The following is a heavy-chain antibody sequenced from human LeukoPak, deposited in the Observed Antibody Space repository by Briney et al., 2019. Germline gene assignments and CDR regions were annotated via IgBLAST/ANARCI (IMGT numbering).Heavy chain of an antibody. V-gene: IGHV3-33*06. J-gene: IGHJ1*01. Sequence: GRSLRLSCAASGFTFSSYGMHWVRQAPGKGLEWVAVIWYDGSNKYYADSVKGRFTISRDNSKNTLYLQMNSLRAEDTAVYYCAKDEGRYDFWSGYYNPDEYFQHWGQGTLVTVFS. CDR1: GFTFSSYG. D-gene: IGHD3-3*01. CDR3: AKDEGRYDFWSGYYNPDEYFQH. CDR2: IWYDGSNK.